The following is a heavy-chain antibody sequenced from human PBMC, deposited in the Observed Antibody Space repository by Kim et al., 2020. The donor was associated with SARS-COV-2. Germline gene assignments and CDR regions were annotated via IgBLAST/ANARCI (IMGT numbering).Heavy chain of an antibody. CDR2: INHSGST. V-gene: IGHV4-34*01. Sequence: SETLSLTCAVYGGSFSGYYWSWIRQPPGKGLEWIGEINHSGSTNYNPSLKSRVTISVDTSKNQFSLKLSSVTAADTAVYYCARGPLQQLPDYFDYWGQGTLVTVSS. J-gene: IGHJ4*02. CDR1: GGSFSGYY. D-gene: IGHD6-13*01. CDR3: ARGPLQQLPDYFDY.